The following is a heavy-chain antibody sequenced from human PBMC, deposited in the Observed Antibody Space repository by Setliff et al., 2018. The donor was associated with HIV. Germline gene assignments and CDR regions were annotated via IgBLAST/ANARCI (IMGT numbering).Heavy chain of an antibody. Sequence: ETLSLTCTVSGGSISSYYWSWIRQPPGKGLEWIGSIYYSGSTYYKPSLKSRVTISVDTSKNQFSLKLSSVTAADTAVYYCSRQGQLGSEWGQGTLVTVSS. CDR1: GGSISSYY. D-gene: IGHD1-1*01. J-gene: IGHJ1*01. CDR3: SRQGQLGSE. CDR2: IYYSGST. V-gene: IGHV4-59*05.